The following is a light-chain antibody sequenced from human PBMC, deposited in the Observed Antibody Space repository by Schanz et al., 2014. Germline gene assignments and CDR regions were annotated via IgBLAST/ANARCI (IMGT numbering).Light chain of an antibody. CDR1: QSITSKY. J-gene: IGKJ3*01. CDR3: QHRSIWPPGIT. V-gene: IGKV3D-20*02. CDR2: GAS. Sequence: EIVLTQSPGTLSLSPGERATLSCRASQSITSKYLAWYQQKPGQAPKLLISGASSRATDIPDRFSASGSGTDFTLTITRLEPEDFAVYYCQHRSIWPPGITFGPGTKVVIK.